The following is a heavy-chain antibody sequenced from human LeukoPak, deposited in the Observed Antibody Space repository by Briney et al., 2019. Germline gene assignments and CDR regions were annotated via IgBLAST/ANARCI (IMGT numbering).Heavy chain of an antibody. V-gene: IGHV3-21*01. Sequence: GGFLRLSCTASGFTFGDYAMSWVRQAPGKGLEWVSSISSSSSYIYYADSVKGRFTISRDNAKNSLYLQMNSLRAEDTAVYYCARGLILGGAFDIWGQGTMVTVSS. CDR2: ISSSSSYI. D-gene: IGHD3-3*01. J-gene: IGHJ3*02. CDR3: ARGLILGGAFDI. CDR1: GFTFGDYA.